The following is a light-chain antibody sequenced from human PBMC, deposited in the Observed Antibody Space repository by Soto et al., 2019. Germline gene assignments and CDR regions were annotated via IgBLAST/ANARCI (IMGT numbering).Light chain of an antibody. CDR2: RNN. CDR1: SSNIGSNY. CDR3: ASWDDSLNAFYV. V-gene: IGLV1-47*01. Sequence: QSALTQPPSASGTPGQRATISCSGRSSNIGSNYVYWYQQLPGTAPKLLMYRNNQRPSGVPDRFSGSKSGTSASLAISGLRSEDEADYYCASWDDSLNAFYVFGTGTKVPS. J-gene: IGLJ1*01.